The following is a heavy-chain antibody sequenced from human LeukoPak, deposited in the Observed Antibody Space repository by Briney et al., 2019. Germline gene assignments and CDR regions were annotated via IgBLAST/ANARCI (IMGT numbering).Heavy chain of an antibody. CDR2: MNPNSGNT. J-gene: IGHJ4*02. D-gene: IGHD2-15*01. CDR1: GYTFTSYD. Sequence: ASVKVSCKASGYTFTSYDINWVRQVTGQGLEWMGWMNPNSGNTGYAQKFQGRVTITRNTSISTAYMELSSLRSEDTAVYYCARGQARGVVVVVAATTPLFDYWGQGTLVTVSS. V-gene: IGHV1-8*03. CDR3: ARGQARGVVVVVAATTPLFDY.